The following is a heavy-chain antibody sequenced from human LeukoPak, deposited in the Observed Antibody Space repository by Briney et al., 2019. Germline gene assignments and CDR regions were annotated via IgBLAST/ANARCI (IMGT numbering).Heavy chain of an antibody. V-gene: IGHV4-30-2*01. D-gene: IGHD6-19*01. Sequence: SETLSLTCTVSGGSIMVAAYSWSWIRQPPGKGLEWIGYIYHSGNTNYSPSLESRVTMSVDESTNQFSLRVHFVSAADTAVYYCASTRRAAVAGRFDSWGQGTLVTVSS. CDR2: IYHSGNT. J-gene: IGHJ4*02. CDR1: GGSIMVAAYS. CDR3: ASTRRAAVAGRFDS.